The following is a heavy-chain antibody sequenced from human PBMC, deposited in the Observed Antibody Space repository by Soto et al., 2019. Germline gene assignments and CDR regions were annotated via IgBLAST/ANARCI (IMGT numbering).Heavy chain of an antibody. J-gene: IGHJ4*02. V-gene: IGHV4-30-4*01. D-gene: IGHD6-19*01. CDR1: GGSISSGDYY. CDR2: IYYSGST. CDR3: ASSVKDSSGWFSTIDY. Sequence: SETLSLTCTVSGGSISSGDYYWSWIRQPPGKGLEWIGYIYYSGSTYYNPSLKSRVTISVDTSKNQFSLKLSSVTAADTAVYYCASSVKDSSGWFSTIDYWGQGTLVTVSS.